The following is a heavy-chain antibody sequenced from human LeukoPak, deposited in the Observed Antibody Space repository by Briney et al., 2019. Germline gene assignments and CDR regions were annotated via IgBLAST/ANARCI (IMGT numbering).Heavy chain of an antibody. Sequence: GGSLRLSCAAPGFTFTSYSLNWVRQAPGKGLEWVSYITSSGNHIYYADSVKGRFTISRDNAKNSLYLQMNSLRAEDTAVYYCARADYYRFDYWGQGTLVTVSS. CDR2: ITSSGNHI. D-gene: IGHD3-22*01. CDR1: GFTFTSYS. CDR3: ARADYYRFDY. J-gene: IGHJ4*02. V-gene: IGHV3-21*05.